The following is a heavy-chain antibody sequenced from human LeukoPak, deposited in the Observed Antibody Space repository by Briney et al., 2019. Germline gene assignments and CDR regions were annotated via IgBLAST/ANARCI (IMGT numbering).Heavy chain of an antibody. Sequence: GGSLRLSCAASGFTFSSYGMHWVRQAPGKGLEWVAFIRYDGSNKYYADSVKGRFTISRDNSKNTLYLQMNSLRAEDTAVYYCAKGVYYDSSGPDYWGQGTLVTVSS. CDR1: GFTFSSYG. CDR3: AKGVYYDSSGPDY. J-gene: IGHJ4*02. CDR2: IRYDGSNK. D-gene: IGHD3-22*01. V-gene: IGHV3-30*02.